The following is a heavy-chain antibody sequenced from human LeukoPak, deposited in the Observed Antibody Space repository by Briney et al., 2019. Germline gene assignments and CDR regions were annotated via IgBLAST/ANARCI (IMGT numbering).Heavy chain of an antibody. Sequence: SETLSLTCTVSGGSVSSGSYYWSWIRQPAGKGLEWIGRIYTDGSTSYNPSLKSRVTISVDTSKNQFSLKLISVTAADTAVYYCARGQGATVPQVGKNWFDPWGQGTRVIVSS. J-gene: IGHJ5*02. D-gene: IGHD1-26*01. V-gene: IGHV4-61*02. CDR2: IYTDGST. CDR3: ARGQGATVPQVGKNWFDP. CDR1: GGSVSSGSYY.